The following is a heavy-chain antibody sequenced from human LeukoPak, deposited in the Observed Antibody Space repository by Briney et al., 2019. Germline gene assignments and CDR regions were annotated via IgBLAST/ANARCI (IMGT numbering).Heavy chain of an antibody. CDR3: ARGGVGATAY. CDR1: RYTFTGYY. D-gene: IGHD1-26*01. V-gene: IGHV1-2*02. CDR2: INPNSGGT. Sequence: ASVKVSCKASRYTFTGYYIHWVRQAPGQGLEWMGWINPNSGGTNYARKFQDRVTMTRDTSISTAYMELSRLRSDDTAVYYCARGGVGATAYWGQGTLVTVSS. J-gene: IGHJ4*02.